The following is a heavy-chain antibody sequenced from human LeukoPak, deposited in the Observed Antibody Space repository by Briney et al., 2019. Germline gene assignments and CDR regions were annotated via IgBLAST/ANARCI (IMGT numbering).Heavy chain of an antibody. CDR2: ISAYNGNT. D-gene: IGHD3-22*01. CDR3: TRVSAVMTNFDY. V-gene: IGHV1-18*01. CDR1: GYTFTSYG. Sequence: ASVKVSCKASGYTFTSYGISWVRQAPGQGLEWMGWISAYNGNTNYAQKLQGRVTMTTDTSTSTAYMELRSLRSDDTAVYYCTRVSAVMTNFDYWGQGTLVTVSS. J-gene: IGHJ4*02.